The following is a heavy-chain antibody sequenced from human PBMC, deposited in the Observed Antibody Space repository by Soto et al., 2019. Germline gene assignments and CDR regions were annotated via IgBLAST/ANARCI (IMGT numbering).Heavy chain of an antibody. Sequence: AASVKVSCKASGYTFTGYYMHWVRQAPGQGLEWMGWINPNSGGTNYAQKFQGWVTMTRDTSISTAYMELSRLRSDDTAVYYCARDSSGYSYGPTTGMDVWGQGTTVTVSS. D-gene: IGHD5-18*01. CDR3: ARDSSGYSYGPTTGMDV. V-gene: IGHV1-2*04. CDR1: GYTFTGYY. J-gene: IGHJ6*02. CDR2: INPNSGGT.